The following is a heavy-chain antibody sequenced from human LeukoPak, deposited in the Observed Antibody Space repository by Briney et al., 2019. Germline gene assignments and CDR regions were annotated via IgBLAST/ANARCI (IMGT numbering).Heavy chain of an antibody. J-gene: IGHJ3*02. CDR1: GASISSGGIS. CDR2: IYYSGST. V-gene: IGHV4-30-2*03. CDR3: ARRGDRITIFGVVTPDAFDI. Sequence: SQTLSLTCAVSGASISSGGISWNWIRQPPGKGLEWIGCIYYSGSTYYNPSLKSRVTISVDTSKNQFSLKLSSVTAADTAVYYCARRGDRITIFGVVTPDAFDIWGQGTMVTVSS. D-gene: IGHD3-3*01.